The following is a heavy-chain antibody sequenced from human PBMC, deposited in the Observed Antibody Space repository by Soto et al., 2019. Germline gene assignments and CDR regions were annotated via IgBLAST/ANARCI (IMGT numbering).Heavy chain of an antibody. D-gene: IGHD3-3*01. CDR2: ISAYNGNT. CDR3: ARRYTIFGVVTYDY. Sequence: GASVKVSCKASGYTFTSYGISWVRQAPGQGLEWMGWISAYNGNTNYAQKLQGRVTMTTDTSTSTAYMELRSLRSDDTAVYYCARRYTIFGVVTYDYWGQGTLVTVSS. V-gene: IGHV1-18*01. CDR1: GYTFTSYG. J-gene: IGHJ4*02.